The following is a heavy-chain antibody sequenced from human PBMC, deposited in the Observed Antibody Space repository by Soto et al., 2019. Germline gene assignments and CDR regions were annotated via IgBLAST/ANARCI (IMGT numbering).Heavy chain of an antibody. J-gene: IGHJ6*02. Sequence: ASVKVSCKASGYTFTSYGISWVRQAPGQGLEWMGWISAYNGNTNYAQKLQGRVTMTTDTSTSTAYMELRSLRSDDTAVYYCAREDDSYGSSPIYGMDVWGQGTTVTVSS. CDR1: GYTFTSYG. D-gene: IGHD5-18*01. CDR2: ISAYNGNT. CDR3: AREDDSYGSSPIYGMDV. V-gene: IGHV1-18*04.